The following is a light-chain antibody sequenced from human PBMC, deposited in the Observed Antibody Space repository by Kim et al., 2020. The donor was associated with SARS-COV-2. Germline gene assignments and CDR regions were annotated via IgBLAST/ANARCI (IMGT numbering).Light chain of an antibody. CDR2: AAS. CDR1: QGISTY. J-gene: IGKJ3*01. CDR3: QNYNSAPFT. Sequence: LVDRVTITCRANQGISTYLAWYQQKPGKVPERLIYAASTLQSGVPARFSGSGSGTGFTLTISSLQPEDVATYYCQNYNSAPFTFGPGTKVDIK. V-gene: IGKV1-27*01.